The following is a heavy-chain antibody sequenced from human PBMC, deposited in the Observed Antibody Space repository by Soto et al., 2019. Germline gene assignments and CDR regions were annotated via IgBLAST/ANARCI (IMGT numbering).Heavy chain of an antibody. CDR2: INPASGST. CDR3: ARDVAAGEP. Sequence: QVQLVQSGAEVKKPGASVQVSCRTSGYTFTHYYIHWVRQAPGQGLERLAIINPASGSTNYEQDFQGRVTLTMDTSTTTVYMELSGLRAEDTAIFNGARDVAAGEPWGQGTLVTVSS. V-gene: IGHV1-46*01. D-gene: IGHD6-13*01. CDR1: GYTFTHYY. J-gene: IGHJ5*02.